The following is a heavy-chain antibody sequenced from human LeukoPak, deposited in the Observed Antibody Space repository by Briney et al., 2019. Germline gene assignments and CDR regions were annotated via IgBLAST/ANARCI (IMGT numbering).Heavy chain of an antibody. CDR2: ISSSSSYI. D-gene: IGHD2-15*01. J-gene: IGHJ4*02. CDR1: GFTFSSYS. V-gene: IGHV3-21*01. CDR3: ARDRGYCSGGRCYISNSIFDY. Sequence: GGSLRLSCAASGFTFSSYSMNWVRQAPGKGLEWVSSISSSSSYIYYADSVKGRFTISRDNAKNSLYLQMNSLRAEDTAVYYCARDRGYCSGGRCYISNSIFDYWGQGTLVTVSS.